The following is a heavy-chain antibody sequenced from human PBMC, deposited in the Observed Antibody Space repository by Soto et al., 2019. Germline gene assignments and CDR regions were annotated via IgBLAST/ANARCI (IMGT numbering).Heavy chain of an antibody. D-gene: IGHD3-10*01. Sequence: QITLKESGPTLVKPTQTLTLTCTFSGFSLITSGVGVGWIRQPPGKALEWLALIYWDGDKRYSPSLKSRLTITKDTSKNQVVLTMTNMDPVDTATYFCAHRQTSMVRGVNAFDIWGQGTLVTVSS. CDR1: GFSLITSGVG. CDR2: IYWDGDK. J-gene: IGHJ3*02. CDR3: AHRQTSMVRGVNAFDI. V-gene: IGHV2-5*02.